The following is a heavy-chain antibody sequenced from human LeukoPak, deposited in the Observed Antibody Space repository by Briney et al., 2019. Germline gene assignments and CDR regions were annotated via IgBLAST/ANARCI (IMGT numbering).Heavy chain of an antibody. CDR3: AKDRRGRELGAAGY. CDR1: GFTFSSYA. CDR2: ISGSGGST. D-gene: IGHD1-26*01. Sequence: GGSLRLSCAASGFTFSSYAMSWVRQAPGKGLEWVSAISGSGGSTYYADSVEGRFTISRDNSKNTLYLQMNSLRAEDTAVYYCAKDRRGRELGAAGYWGQGTLVTVSS. V-gene: IGHV3-23*01. J-gene: IGHJ4*02.